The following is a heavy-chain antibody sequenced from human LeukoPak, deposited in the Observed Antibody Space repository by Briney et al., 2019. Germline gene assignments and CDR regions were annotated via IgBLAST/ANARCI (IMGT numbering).Heavy chain of an antibody. CDR3: ARVSYYGSGSYYAPIDY. D-gene: IGHD3-10*01. J-gene: IGHJ4*02. CDR1: GFTFSNYY. CDR2: ISSSGSTI. V-gene: IGHV3-11*04. Sequence: GGSLRLSCAASGFTFSNYYMSWIRQAPGKGLEWVSYISSSGSTIYYADSVKGRFTISRDNAKNSLYLQMNSLRAEDTAVYYCARVSYYGSGSYYAPIDYWGQGTLVTVSS.